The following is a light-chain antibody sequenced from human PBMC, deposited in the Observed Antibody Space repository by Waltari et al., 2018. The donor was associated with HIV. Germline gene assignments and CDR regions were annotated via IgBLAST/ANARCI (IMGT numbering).Light chain of an antibody. V-gene: IGKV3-20*01. CDR3: QQYNSSPFT. CDR1: QSVDSRY. CDR2: GAS. Sequence: IVLRKSPGTLSLSLGERATFSCRTSQSVDSRYLAWYQQKPGQAPRLLIDGASSRATGIPDRFTGSRSGTDFTLSISRLDTEDFALYYCQQYNSSPFTFGGGTRVEIK. J-gene: IGKJ4*01.